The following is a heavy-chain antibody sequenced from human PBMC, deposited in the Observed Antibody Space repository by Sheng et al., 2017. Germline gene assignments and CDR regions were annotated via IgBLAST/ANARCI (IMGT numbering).Heavy chain of an antibody. D-gene: IGHD3-10*01. V-gene: IGHV1-2*02. Sequence: QVQLVQSGAEVKKPGASVKVSCKASGYTFTGYYMHWVRQAPGQGLEWMGWINPNSGGTNYAQKFQGRVTMTRDTSISTAYMELSRLRSDDTAVYYCARVTHSDVLLWFGELFTNDAFDIWGQGTMVTVSS. CDR2: INPNSGGT. CDR3: ARVTHSDVLLWFGELFTNDAFDI. J-gene: IGHJ3*02. CDR1: GYTFTGYY.